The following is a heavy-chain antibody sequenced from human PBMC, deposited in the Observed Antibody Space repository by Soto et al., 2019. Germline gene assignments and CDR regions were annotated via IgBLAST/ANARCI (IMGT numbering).Heavy chain of an antibody. CDR1: GFIFSDHY. J-gene: IGHJ6*02. CDR2: SKNKANSYTT. D-gene: IGHD2-15*01. Sequence: EVQLVASGGGLVQPGGSLRLSCAASGFIFSDHYMDWVRQAPGKGLEWLGRSKNKANSYTTDYAASVKGRFTVSREDSKNSLYLKMNSLKTEDTAVYYCTSAVSATRASGLDVWGQGTTVTVSS. V-gene: IGHV3-72*01. CDR3: TSAVSATRASGLDV.